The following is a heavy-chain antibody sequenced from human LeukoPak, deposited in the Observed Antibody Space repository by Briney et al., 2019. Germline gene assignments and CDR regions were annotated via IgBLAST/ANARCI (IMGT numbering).Heavy chain of an antibody. D-gene: IGHD6-19*01. Sequence: SETLSLTCTVSGGSISSSSYDWSWIRQPPGKGLEWIGEINHSGSTNYNPSLKSRVTVTVDTSKNQFSLKLSSVTGADTAVYYCARCRFIGWLVLSWGQGTQVTVPS. J-gene: IGHJ5*02. CDR1: GGSISSSSYD. CDR3: ARCRFIGWLVLS. CDR2: INHSGST. V-gene: IGHV4-39*07.